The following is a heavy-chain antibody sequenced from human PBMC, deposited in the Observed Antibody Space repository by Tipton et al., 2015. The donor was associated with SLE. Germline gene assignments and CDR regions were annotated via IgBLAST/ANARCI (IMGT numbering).Heavy chain of an antibody. CDR2: IYYSGFT. CDR1: GGSITNYY. V-gene: IGHV4-59*01. D-gene: IGHD1-26*01. J-gene: IGHJ3*02. CDR3: ARVMTYDTYSHHAFDI. Sequence: TLFLTCTVSGGSITNYYWTWIRQPPEKGLEWIGYIYYSGFTNYDPSLKSRVTMSVDTSKNQFSLKLTSVTAADTAVYYCARVMTYDTYSHHAFDIWGQGTVVTVSS.